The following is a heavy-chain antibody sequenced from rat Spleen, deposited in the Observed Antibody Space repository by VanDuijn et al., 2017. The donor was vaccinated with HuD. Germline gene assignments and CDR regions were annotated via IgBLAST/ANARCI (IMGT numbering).Heavy chain of an antibody. V-gene: IGHV3-3*01. D-gene: IGHD1-9*01. J-gene: IGHJ2*01. CDR2: INGAGST. Sequence: EVQLQESGPGLVKPSQSLSLTCSVTGYSITSSYRWNWIRKFPGNKLEWMGYINGAGSTNYNPSLKSQISITRDTSKNQFFLQLTSVTAEDTATYYCAKTGFGYNYDYWGQGVMVTVSS. CDR3: AKTGFGYNYDY. CDR1: GYSITSSYR.